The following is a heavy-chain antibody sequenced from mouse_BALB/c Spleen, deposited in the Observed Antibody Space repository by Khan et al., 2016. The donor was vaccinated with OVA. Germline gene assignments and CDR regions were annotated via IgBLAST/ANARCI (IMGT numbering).Heavy chain of an antibody. D-gene: IGHD2-10*02. CDR2: INPSSGYT. J-gene: IGHJ4*01. CDR1: GYTFTSYT. Sequence: VQLQQSGAELARPGASVKMSCKASGYTFTSYTMHWVKQRPGQGLEWIGYINPSSGYTNYNQKFKDKATLTADKSSSTAYMQLSSLTSEDSAVYYCTRKYGNYAAMDYWGQGTAVTVSS. V-gene: IGHV1-4*01. CDR3: TRKYGNYAAMDY.